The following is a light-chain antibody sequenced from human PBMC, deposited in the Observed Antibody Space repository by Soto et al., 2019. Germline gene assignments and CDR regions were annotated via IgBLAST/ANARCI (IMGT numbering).Light chain of an antibody. CDR3: QKYNSALWT. CDR2: AAS. V-gene: IGKV1-27*01. CDR1: QGISSY. J-gene: IGKJ1*01. Sequence: DIQMTQSPSSLSASVGDRVTITCRASQGISSYLAWYQQEPGKVPKLLIYAASTLQSGVPSRFSGSGSGTDFTLTISSLQPEYVATYYFQKYNSALWTFGQGTKVEIK.